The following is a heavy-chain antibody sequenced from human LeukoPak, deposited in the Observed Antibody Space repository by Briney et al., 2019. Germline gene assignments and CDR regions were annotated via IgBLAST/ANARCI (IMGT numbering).Heavy chain of an antibody. CDR3: PRHVQQQLVIYYFDY. V-gene: IGHV4-59*08. CDR1: VLPISSYY. CDR2: IYWSRSA. J-gene: IGHJ4*02. Sequence: PSETLSLTCTVSVLPISSYYWSWLPQPPGKGLQGSGNIYWSRSANYKPFLDSGPTITKNTTKNQFSLKVSSVPAADTAVYYCPRHVQQQLVIYYFDYWGQGDLVTVSP. D-gene: IGHD6-13*01.